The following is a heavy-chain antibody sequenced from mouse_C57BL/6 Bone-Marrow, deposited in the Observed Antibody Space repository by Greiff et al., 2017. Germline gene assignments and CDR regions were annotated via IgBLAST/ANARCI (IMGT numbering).Heavy chain of an antibody. CDR1: GFNIKDDY. Sequence: EVQGVESGAELVRPGASVKLSCTASGFNIKDDYMHWVKQRPEQGLEWIGWIDPENGDTEYASKFQGKATITADTSSNTAYLQLSSLPSEDTAVYYCTTYYGNSAWFAYWGQGTLVTVSA. CDR3: TTYYGNSAWFAY. J-gene: IGHJ3*01. D-gene: IGHD2-1*01. V-gene: IGHV14-4*01. CDR2: IDPENGDT.